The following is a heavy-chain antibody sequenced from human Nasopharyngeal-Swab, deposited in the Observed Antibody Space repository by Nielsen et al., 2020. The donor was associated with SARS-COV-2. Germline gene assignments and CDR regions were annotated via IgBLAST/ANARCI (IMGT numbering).Heavy chain of an antibody. J-gene: IGHJ6*02. CDR3: AAVGGYNYDVYYYYGMDV. CDR1: GYTFTSYG. V-gene: IGHV1-58*02. CDR2: IVVGSGNT. D-gene: IGHD5-24*01. Sequence: SVKVSCKASGYTFTSYGISWVRQAPGQGLEWIGWIVVGSGNTNYAQKFQERVTITRDMSTSTAYIELSSLRSEDTAVYYCAAVGGYNYDVYYYYGMDVWGQGTTVTVSS.